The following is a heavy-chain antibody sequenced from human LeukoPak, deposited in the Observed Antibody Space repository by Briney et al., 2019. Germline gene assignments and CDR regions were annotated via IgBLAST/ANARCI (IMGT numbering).Heavy chain of an antibody. D-gene: IGHD5/OR15-5a*01. V-gene: IGHV3-7*05. CDR3: AREDVDIASTPLCDY. Sequence: PGGSLRLSCAASGFTFSSYWMSWVRQAPGKGMEWVANIKKDGSESNYVDSVRGRFTISRDNAKNSLYLQMNSLRAEDTAVYYCAREDVDIASTPLCDYWGQGALVTVSS. CDR2: IKKDGSES. J-gene: IGHJ4*02. CDR1: GFTFSSYW.